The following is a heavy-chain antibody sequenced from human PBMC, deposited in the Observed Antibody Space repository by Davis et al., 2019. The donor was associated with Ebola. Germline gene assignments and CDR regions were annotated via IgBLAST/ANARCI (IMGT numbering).Heavy chain of an antibody. CDR2: IYHSGSP. D-gene: IGHD6-19*01. CDR3: ARGGLSSSPFDP. V-gene: IGHV4-30-2*01. J-gene: IGHJ5*02. Sequence: PSETLSLTCAVSGGSISSGPYSWSWIRQPPGKGLEWIGYIYHSGSPYYSPSLKSRVTISVDTSKNQFSLKVNSVTAADTAVYYCARGGLSSSPFDPWGQGTLVTVSS. CDR1: GGSISSGPYS.